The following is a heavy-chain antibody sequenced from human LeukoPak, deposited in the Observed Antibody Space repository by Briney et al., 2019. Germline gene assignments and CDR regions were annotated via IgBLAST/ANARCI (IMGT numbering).Heavy chain of an antibody. J-gene: IGHJ4*02. Sequence: GGSLRLPCAASGFTFSSYAMHWVRQAPGKGLEWVAVISYDGSNKYYADSVKGRFTISRDNSKSTLYLQMNSLRAEDTAVYYCARDVRRRAVAGTFDYWGQGTLVTVSS. V-gene: IGHV3-30-3*01. D-gene: IGHD6-19*01. CDR1: GFTFSSYA. CDR3: ARDVRRRAVAGTFDY. CDR2: ISYDGSNK.